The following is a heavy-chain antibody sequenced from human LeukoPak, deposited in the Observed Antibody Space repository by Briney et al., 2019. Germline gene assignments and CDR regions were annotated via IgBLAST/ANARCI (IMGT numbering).Heavy chain of an antibody. V-gene: IGHV3-23*01. Sequence: GASLRLSSAASGFTFSSYAMSWVRQAPGKGLEWVSAISGSGGSTYYADSVKGRFTISRDNSKNTLYLQMNSLRAEDTAVYYCATSGCSSTSCPNYGMDVWGQGTTVTVS. CDR3: ATSGCSSTSCPNYGMDV. CDR2: ISGSGGST. J-gene: IGHJ6*02. CDR1: GFTFSSYA. D-gene: IGHD2-2*01.